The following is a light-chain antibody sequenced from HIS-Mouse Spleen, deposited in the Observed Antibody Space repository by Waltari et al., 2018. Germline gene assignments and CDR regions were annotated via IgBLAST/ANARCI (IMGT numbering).Light chain of an antibody. J-gene: IGLJ3*02. Sequence: QSALTQPASVSGSPGQSITISCTGTRSDVGSYNLVSWYQQHPGKAPKLTIYEGIKRPSGVSNRFSGSKSGNTASLTISGLQAEDEADYYCCSYAGSSTWVFGGGTKLTVL. V-gene: IGLV2-23*01. CDR3: CSYAGSSTWV. CDR2: EGI. CDR1: RSDVGSYNL.